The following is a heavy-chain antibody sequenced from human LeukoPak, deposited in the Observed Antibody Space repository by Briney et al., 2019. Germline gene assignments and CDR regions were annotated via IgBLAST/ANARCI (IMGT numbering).Heavy chain of an antibody. D-gene: IGHD4/OR15-4a*01. V-gene: IGHV3-74*01. Sequence: GESLRLSCAASGFTFSNYVIHWVRRAPGKGLEWVSRIDNDGSDTIYADSVKGRFTISRDNAKNTLYLEMNSLRAEDTAVYFCARGGPNHGFDFWGQGTMVTVSS. CDR1: GFTFSNYV. CDR3: ARGGPNHGFDF. CDR2: IDNDGSDT. J-gene: IGHJ3*01.